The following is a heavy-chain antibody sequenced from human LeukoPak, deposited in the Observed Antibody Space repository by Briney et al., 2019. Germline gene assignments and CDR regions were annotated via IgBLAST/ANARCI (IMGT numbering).Heavy chain of an antibody. CDR1: GFTFSNAW. Sequence: PGGSLRLSCAASGFTFSNAWMSWVRQAPGKGLEWVSYISSSSSTIYYADSVKGRFTISRDNAKNSLYLQMNSLRAEDTAVYYCAELGITMIGDVWGKGTTVTVSS. CDR3: AELGITMIGDV. D-gene: IGHD3-10*02. V-gene: IGHV3-48*04. J-gene: IGHJ6*04. CDR2: ISSSSSTI.